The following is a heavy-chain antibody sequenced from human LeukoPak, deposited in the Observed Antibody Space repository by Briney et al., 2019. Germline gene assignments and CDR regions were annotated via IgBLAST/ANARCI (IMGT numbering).Heavy chain of an antibody. CDR1: GFTFSSYA. V-gene: IGHV3-23*01. D-gene: IGHD6-13*01. CDR2: ISGSGGST. CDR3: AKTRLSSSSWYGPDFDY. Sequence: PGGSLRLSCAASGFTFSSYAMSWVRQAPGKGLEWVSAISGSGGSTYYADSVKGRFTISRDNSKNTLYPQMNSLRAEDTAVYYCAKTRLSSSSWYGPDFDYWGQGTLVTVSS. J-gene: IGHJ4*02.